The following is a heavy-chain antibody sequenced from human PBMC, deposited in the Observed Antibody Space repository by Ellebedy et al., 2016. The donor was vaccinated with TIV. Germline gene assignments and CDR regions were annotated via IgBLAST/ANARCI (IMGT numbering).Heavy chain of an antibody. CDR2: IYYSGST. V-gene: IGHV4-59*12. CDR1: DGSFNSYY. Sequence: SETLSLTCTVSDGSFNSYYWSWIRQPPGKGLEWIGYIYYSGSTNYNPSLKSRVTISVDTSKNQFSLQLNSVTPEDTAVYYCARDQRFGELLALWFDPWGQGTLVTVSS. CDR3: ARDQRFGELLALWFDP. J-gene: IGHJ5*02. D-gene: IGHD3-10*01.